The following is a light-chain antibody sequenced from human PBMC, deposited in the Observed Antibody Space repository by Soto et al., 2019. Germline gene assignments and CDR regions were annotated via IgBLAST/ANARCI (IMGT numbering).Light chain of an antibody. CDR2: KAS. J-gene: IGKJ1*01. V-gene: IGKV1-5*03. Sequence: DIQMTQSPSTLSASVGDRVTITCRASQSISSWLAWYQQKPGKAPKVLIYKASSLARGVPSRFSGSGSGTEFTLTISSLHPDDFASYYCQQYNDYSATFGQGTKVEIK. CDR3: QQYNDYSAT. CDR1: QSISSW.